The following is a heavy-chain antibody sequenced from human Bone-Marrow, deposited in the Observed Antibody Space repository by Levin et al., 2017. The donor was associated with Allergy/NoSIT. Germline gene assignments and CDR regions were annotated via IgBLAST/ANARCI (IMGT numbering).Heavy chain of an antibody. J-gene: IGHJ1*01. CDR2: IWCDGSKK. Sequence: GGSLRLSCAASGFTFTAFGMHWVRQAPGKGLEWLTVIWCDGSKKYDADSVKGRFTISRDNYKNILYLQMNRLRTEDTAVYYCAKDRHVVAGIHLWGQGTVVAVSS. CDR1: GFTFTAFG. CDR3: AKDRHVVAGIHL. D-gene: IGHD6-19*01. V-gene: IGHV3-33*06.